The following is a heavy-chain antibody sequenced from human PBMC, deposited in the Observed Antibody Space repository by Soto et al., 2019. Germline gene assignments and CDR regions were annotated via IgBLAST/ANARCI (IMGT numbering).Heavy chain of an antibody. D-gene: IGHD6-13*01. J-gene: IGHJ4*02. Sequence: KPSETLSLTCAVYGGSFSGYYWSWIRQPPGKGLEWIGEINHSGSTNYNPSLKSRVTISVDTSKNQFSLKLSSVTAADTAVYYCARFGATQREGSSWYRYWGQGXLVTVYS. CDR3: ARFGATQREGSSWYRY. V-gene: IGHV4-34*01. CDR1: GGSFSGYY. CDR2: INHSGST.